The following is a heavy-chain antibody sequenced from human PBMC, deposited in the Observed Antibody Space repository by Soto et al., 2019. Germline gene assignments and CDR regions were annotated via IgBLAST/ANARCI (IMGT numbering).Heavy chain of an antibody. D-gene: IGHD2-2*01. CDR3: TTDPLAFCSSTSCYFRGPFYYYYGMDV. CDR1: GFTFSSYA. CDR2: ISGSGGST. Sequence: GGSLRLSCAASGFTFSSYAMSWVRQAPGKGLEWVSAISGSGGSTYYADSVKGRFTISRDDSKNTLYLQMNSLKTEDTAVYYCTTDPLAFCSSTSCYFRGPFYYYYGMDVWGQGTTVTVSS. V-gene: IGHV3-23*01. J-gene: IGHJ6*02.